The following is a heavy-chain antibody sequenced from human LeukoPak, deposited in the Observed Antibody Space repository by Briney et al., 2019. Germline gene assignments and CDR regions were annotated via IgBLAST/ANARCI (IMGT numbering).Heavy chain of an antibody. V-gene: IGHV3-74*01. CDR2: IYRDGSTT. CDR3: AKAATMVRGVIILPDY. J-gene: IGHJ4*02. CDR1: GFGFSRYW. D-gene: IGHD3-10*01. Sequence: GGSLRLSCAASGFGFSRYWMHWVRQAPGTGLKWVSRIYRDGSTTDYADSVKGRFTISRDNSKNTLYLQMNSLRAEDTAVYYCAKAATMVRGVIILPDYWGQGTLVTVSS.